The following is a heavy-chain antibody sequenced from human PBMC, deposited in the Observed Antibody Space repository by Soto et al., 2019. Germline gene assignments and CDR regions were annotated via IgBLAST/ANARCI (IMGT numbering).Heavy chain of an antibody. Sequence: SETLSLTCTVSGGSISSSSYYWGWIRQPPGKGLEWIGEINHSGSINYNPSLKSRVTISVDTSKNQFSLKLSSVTAADTAVYYCARVYGYFYYYYMDVWDKGTTVTVSS. D-gene: IGHD3-16*01. CDR1: GGSISSSSYY. V-gene: IGHV4-39*07. CDR2: INHSGSI. CDR3: ARVYGYFYYYYMDV. J-gene: IGHJ6*03.